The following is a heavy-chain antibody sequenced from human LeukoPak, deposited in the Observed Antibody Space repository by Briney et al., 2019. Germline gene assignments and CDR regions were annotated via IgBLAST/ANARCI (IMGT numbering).Heavy chain of an antibody. Sequence: SVKVSCKAYGGTFSSYAISWVRQAPGQGLEWMGRIIPILGIANYAQKFQGRVTITADKSTSTAYMELSSLRSEDTAVYYCARGGYSYGSPLNYWGQGTLVTVSS. CDR1: GGTFSSYA. CDR3: ARGGYSYGSPLNY. CDR2: IIPILGIA. D-gene: IGHD5-18*01. J-gene: IGHJ4*02. V-gene: IGHV1-69*04.